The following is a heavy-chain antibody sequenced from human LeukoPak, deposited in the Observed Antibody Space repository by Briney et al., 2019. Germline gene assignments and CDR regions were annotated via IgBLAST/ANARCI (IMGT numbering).Heavy chain of an antibody. V-gene: IGHV4-39*01. CDR1: GGSISSSSYY. J-gene: IGHJ6*02. CDR2: IYYSGST. CDR3: AITPTDYSSSSPYYYGMDV. Sequence: PSETLSLTCTVSGGSISSSSYYWGWIRQPPGKGLEWIGSIYYSGSTYYNSSLKSRVTISVDTSKNQFSLKLSSVTAADTAVYYCAITPTDYSSSSPYYYGMDVWGQGTTVTVSS. D-gene: IGHD6-13*01.